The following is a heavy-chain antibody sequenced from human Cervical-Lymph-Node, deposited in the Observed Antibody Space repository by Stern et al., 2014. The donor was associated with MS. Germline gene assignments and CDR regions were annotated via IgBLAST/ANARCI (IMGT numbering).Heavy chain of an antibody. V-gene: IGHV3-64*01. CDR1: GFSFSTNA. CDR2: ISSNGSIT. J-gene: IGHJ4*02. CDR3: ARGGVGAIT. Sequence: VQLVQSGGGLVQPGGSLRLSCAAPGFSFSTNAMHWVRQAPGKGLEFVSAISSNGSITYYANSVKVRFTISRDNSKNTLYLQMGSLRTEDMAVYYCARGGVGAITWGQGTLVTVPS. D-gene: IGHD1-26*01.